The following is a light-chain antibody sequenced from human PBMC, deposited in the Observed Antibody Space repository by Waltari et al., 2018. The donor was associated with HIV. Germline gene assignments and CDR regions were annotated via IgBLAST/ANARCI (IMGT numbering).Light chain of an antibody. CDR1: QSVSRY. Sequence: DIVLTQSPVTLSLSPGQTATLPCRASQSVSRYGAWYQHKPVQAPRLLIYDGFNRATGIPARFSGSASGTDFTLTISSLEPEDFAVYCCQQGSSWPPIFGQGTKLEIK. J-gene: IGKJ2*01. CDR3: QQGSSWPPI. CDR2: DGF. V-gene: IGKV3-11*01.